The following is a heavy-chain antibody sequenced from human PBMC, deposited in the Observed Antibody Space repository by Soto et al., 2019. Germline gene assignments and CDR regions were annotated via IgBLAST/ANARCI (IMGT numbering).Heavy chain of an antibody. V-gene: IGHV1-3*01. CDR1: GYTFANYA. D-gene: IGHD3-9*01. J-gene: IGHJ6*03. CDR2: INAGNGNI. Sequence: QVQLVQSGAEVKKPGASVKVSCKASGYTFANYAIQWVRQAPGQGLEWMGWINAGNGNIEYSQRFQGRVTITRDTSATTVYMELSSLRSEDTAVYYCATHILTGYYYYFYMDVWGKGTTVTVSS. CDR3: ATHILTGYYYYFYMDV.